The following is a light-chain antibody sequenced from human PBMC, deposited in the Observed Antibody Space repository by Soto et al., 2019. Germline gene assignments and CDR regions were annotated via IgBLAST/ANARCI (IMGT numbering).Light chain of an antibody. Sequence: DIQMTQSPSTLSASVGDRVTITCRASQSIRSWLAWYQQRPGKAPKLLIYDASNLQSGVPSRLSGSVSGTEFTLPVSSLQPDDFAPYYCQQYNRYPYTFGQGTKLEIK. CDR2: DAS. J-gene: IGKJ2*01. CDR1: QSIRSW. V-gene: IGKV1-5*01. CDR3: QQYNRYPYT.